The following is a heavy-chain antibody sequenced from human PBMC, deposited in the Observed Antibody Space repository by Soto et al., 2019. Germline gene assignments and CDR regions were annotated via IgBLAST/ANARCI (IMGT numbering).Heavy chain of an antibody. CDR3: AAGGGLPRYY. CDR2: IYKSGST. Sequence: SETLSLTCTVSGGSISSGGYSWSWIRQPPGKGQEWIGYIYKSGSTYYNTSLKSRVNKSVNKSKNQFSLKMSTVTAADTAVYYCAAGGGLPRYYWGQGTLVTVSS. V-gene: IGHV4-30-2*01. D-gene: IGHD5-12*01. J-gene: IGHJ4*02. CDR1: GGSISSGGYS.